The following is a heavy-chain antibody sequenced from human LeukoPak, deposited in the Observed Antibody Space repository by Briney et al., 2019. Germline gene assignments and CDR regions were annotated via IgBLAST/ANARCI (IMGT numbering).Heavy chain of an antibody. D-gene: IGHD1-26*01. CDR2: IWYDGSND. V-gene: IGHV3-33*06. J-gene: IGHJ6*03. CDR1: GFTFSTYA. CDR3: AKAKELNYYYYMDV. Sequence: GRSLRLSCAPSGFTFSTYAMHWVRQAPGKGLEWVAVIWYDGSNDHYVDSVKGRFTISRDNPKNTLYLQMNSLRVEDTAVYYCAKAKELNYYYYMDVWGKGTTVTVSS.